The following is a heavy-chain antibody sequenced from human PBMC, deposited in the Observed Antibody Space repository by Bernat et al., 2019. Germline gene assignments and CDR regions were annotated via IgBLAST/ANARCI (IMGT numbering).Heavy chain of an antibody. Sequence: EVQLVETGGGSVQPGGSLRLSCETSGFTFSSHWMHWVRQGPGEGLVWVGQINPVGLRIGYAESVEGRLTISRDNAKKTLYLQMNSLRAEDTAVYYCARGGVKYGLDVRGQGTTVAVSS. CDR3: ARGGVKYGLDV. CDR1: GFTFSSHW. V-gene: IGHV3-74*01. CDR2: INPVGLRI. J-gene: IGHJ6*02. D-gene: IGHD3-16*01.